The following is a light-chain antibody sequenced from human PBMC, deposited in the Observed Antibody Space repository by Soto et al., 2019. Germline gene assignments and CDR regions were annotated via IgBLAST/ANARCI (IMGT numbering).Light chain of an antibody. CDR1: QSVSSN. J-gene: IGKJ5*01. CDR2: SAS. Sequence: EIVMTQSPATLSVSPGERATLSCWASQSVSSNLAWYQQKPGQAPRLLIYSASNRANGIPPRFSGSGSGTDFTLTISSLEPEDFSVYYCQQRYDWPVTFGQGTRLEIK. CDR3: QQRYDWPVT. V-gene: IGKV3-11*01.